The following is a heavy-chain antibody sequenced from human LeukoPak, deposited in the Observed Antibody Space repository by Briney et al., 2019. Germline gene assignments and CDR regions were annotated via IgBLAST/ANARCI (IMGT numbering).Heavy chain of an antibody. V-gene: IGHV4-39*01. CDR1: GGSISSSSYY. Sequence: KPSETLSLTCTVSGGSISSSSYYWGWIRQPPGKGLEWIGSIYYSGSTYYNPSLKSRVTISVDTSKNQFSLKLSSVTAADTAVYYCARGITGDQLDPWGQGTLVTVSS. CDR3: ARGITGDQLDP. CDR2: IYYSGST. J-gene: IGHJ5*02. D-gene: IGHD7-27*01.